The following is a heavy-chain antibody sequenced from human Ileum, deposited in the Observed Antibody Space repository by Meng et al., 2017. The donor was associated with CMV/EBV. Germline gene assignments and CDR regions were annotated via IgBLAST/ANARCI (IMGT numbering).Heavy chain of an antibody. V-gene: IGHV3-11*01. CDR2: ISKSGDTT. Sequence: QVRLLESGGGLVKPGGSLRLSCATSGFTFSDYYMSWIRQAPGKGLEWISYISKSGDTTYYADSVRGRFTVSRDNAENSVYLQMNTLRVEDTAVYYCARLGQFDFWGQGALVTVSS. D-gene: IGHD7-27*01. CDR3: ARLGQFDF. CDR1: GFTFSDYY. J-gene: IGHJ4*02.